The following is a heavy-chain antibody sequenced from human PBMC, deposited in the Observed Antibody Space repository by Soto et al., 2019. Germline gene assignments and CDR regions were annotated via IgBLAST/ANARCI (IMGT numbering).Heavy chain of an antibody. Sequence: GGSLRLSCVASGFNFRTYGMHWVRQAPGKGLEWVANIFYDGISKYYADAVRGRFSVTRDNSKNTLDLQMTSLKEEDTAVYYCARDRQQWLTSSLDPWGQGTLVTVSS. CDR1: GFNFRTYG. D-gene: IGHD6-19*01. J-gene: IGHJ5*02. V-gene: IGHV3-30*03. CDR2: IFYDGISK. CDR3: ARDRQQWLTSSLDP.